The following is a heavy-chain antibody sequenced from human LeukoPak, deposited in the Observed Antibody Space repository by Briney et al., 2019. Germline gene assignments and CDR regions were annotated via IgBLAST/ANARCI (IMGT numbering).Heavy chain of an antibody. J-gene: IGHJ4*02. Sequence: SETLSLTCAVYGGSFSGYYWSWIRQPPGKGLEWIGEINHSGSTNYNPSLKSRVTIPVDTSKNQFSLKLSSVTAADTAVYYCARTGTTEAFDYWGQGTLVTVSS. CDR3: ARTGTTEAFDY. CDR1: GGSFSGYY. D-gene: IGHD1-1*01. V-gene: IGHV4-34*01. CDR2: INHSGST.